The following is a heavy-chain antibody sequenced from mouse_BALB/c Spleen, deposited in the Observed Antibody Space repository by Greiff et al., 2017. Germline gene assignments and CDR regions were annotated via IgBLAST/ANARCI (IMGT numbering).Heavy chain of an antibody. D-gene: IGHD1-1*01. CDR2: IWGDGST. J-gene: IGHJ4*01. V-gene: IGHV2-6-7*01. CDR3: ARGGYGSSYGYAMDD. Sequence: VKLMESGPGLVAPSQSLSITCTVSGFSLTGYGVNWVRQPPGKGLEWLGMIWGDGSTDYNSALKSRLSISKDNSKSQVFLKMNSLQTDDTARYYCARGGYGSSYGYAMDDGGQGTSVTVAS. CDR1: GFSLTGYG.